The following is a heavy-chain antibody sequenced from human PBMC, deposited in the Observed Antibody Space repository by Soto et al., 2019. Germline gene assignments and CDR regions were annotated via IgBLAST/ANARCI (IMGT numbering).Heavy chain of an antibody. CDR1: GYTFTSYG. D-gene: IGHD3-3*01. J-gene: IGHJ6*02. Sequence: GASVKVSCKASGYTFTSYGISWVRQAPGQGLEWMGWISAYNGNTNYAQKLQGRVTMTTDTSTSTAYMELRSLRSDDTAVYYCAIDSITIFGVVTPSYYGMDVWGQGTTVTVSS. CDR3: AIDSITIFGVVTPSYYGMDV. V-gene: IGHV1-18*01. CDR2: ISAYNGNT.